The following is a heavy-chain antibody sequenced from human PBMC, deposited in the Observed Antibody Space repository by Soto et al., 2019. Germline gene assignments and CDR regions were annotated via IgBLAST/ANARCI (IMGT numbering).Heavy chain of an antibody. CDR3: AGGGYSYEASYFQH. Sequence: SETLSLTCAVSGGSISSGGYSWSWIRQPPGKGLEWIGYIYHSGSTYYNPSLKSRVTISVDRSKNQFSLKLSSVTAADTAVYYCAGGGYSYEASYFQHWGQGTLVTVSS. D-gene: IGHD5-18*01. CDR1: GGSISSGGYS. V-gene: IGHV4-30-2*01. J-gene: IGHJ1*01. CDR2: IYHSGST.